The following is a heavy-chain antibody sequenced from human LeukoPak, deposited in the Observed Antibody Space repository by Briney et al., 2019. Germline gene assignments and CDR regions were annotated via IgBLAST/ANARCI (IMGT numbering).Heavy chain of an antibody. J-gene: IGHJ4*02. CDR2: ISAYNGNT. CDR3: ARAVTDSSSWYRGGEYEIDY. Sequence: ASVKVSCKATGYTFTSYGISWVRQAPGQGLEWMGWISAYNGNTNYAQKLQGRVTMTTDTSTSTAYMELRSLRSEDTAVYYCARAVTDSSSWYRGGEYEIDYWGQGTLVTVSS. D-gene: IGHD6-13*01. V-gene: IGHV1-18*01. CDR1: GYTFTSYG.